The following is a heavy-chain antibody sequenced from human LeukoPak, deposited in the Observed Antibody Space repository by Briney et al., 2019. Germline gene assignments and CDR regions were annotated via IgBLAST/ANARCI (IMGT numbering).Heavy chain of an antibody. D-gene: IGHD2-2*01. CDR3: AKDGGYCSGTSCHVLW. Sequence: GGSLRLSCAASGFTFSSYAMSWVRQAPGKGLEWVSAISGSGGSTYYADSVKGRFTISRDNSKNTLYLQMNSLRAEDTAVYYCAKDGGYCSGTSCHVLWWGQGTMVTVSS. CDR1: GFTFSSYA. V-gene: IGHV3-23*01. CDR2: ISGSGGST. J-gene: IGHJ3*01.